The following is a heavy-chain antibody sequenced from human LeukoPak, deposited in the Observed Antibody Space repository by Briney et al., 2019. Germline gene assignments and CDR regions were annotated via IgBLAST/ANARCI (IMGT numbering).Heavy chain of an antibody. CDR2: IRYDGSNK. CDR1: GFTFTSYG. D-gene: IGHD3-22*01. V-gene: IGHV3-30*02. Sequence: GGSLRLSCAASGFTFTSYGMHWVRQAPGKGLEWVAFIRYDGSNKYYADSVKGRFTISRDNSKNTLYLQMNSLRAEDTAVYYFPKDLRPSTMIVVVYFDYWGQGTLVTVSS. J-gene: IGHJ4*02. CDR3: PKDLRPSTMIVVVYFDY.